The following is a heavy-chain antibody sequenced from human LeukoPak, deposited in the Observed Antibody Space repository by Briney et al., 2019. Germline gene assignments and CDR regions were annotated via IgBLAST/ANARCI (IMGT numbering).Heavy chain of an antibody. CDR3: ARVITVRGVIFDY. Sequence: PSETLSLTCTVSGGSISSSSYYWGWIRQPPGKGLEWIGYIYYRGSTNYNPSLKSRVTISVDTSKNQFSLTLNSVTAADTAVYYCARVITVRGVIFDYWGQGTLVTVSS. V-gene: IGHV4-61*05. J-gene: IGHJ4*02. CDR2: IYYRGST. D-gene: IGHD3-16*01. CDR1: GGSISSSSYY.